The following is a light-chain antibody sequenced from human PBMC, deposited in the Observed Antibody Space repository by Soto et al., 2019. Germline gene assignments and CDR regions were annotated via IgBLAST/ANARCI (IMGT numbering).Light chain of an antibody. Sequence: EVGLTQSPRNLSLSTEERATLSCRASQTVRNNYLAWYQQKPGQAPRLLIYDASSRATGIPDRFSGGGSGTDFTLTISRLEPEDFAVYYCQQFSSYPLTFGGGTKVDIK. CDR2: DAS. CDR3: QQFSSYPLT. J-gene: IGKJ4*01. CDR1: QTVRNNY. V-gene: IGKV3-20*01.